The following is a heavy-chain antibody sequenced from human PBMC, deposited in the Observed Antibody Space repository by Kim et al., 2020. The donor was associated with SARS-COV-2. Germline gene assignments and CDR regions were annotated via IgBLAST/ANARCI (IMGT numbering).Heavy chain of an antibody. V-gene: IGHV3-30*02. J-gene: IGHJ6*02. Sequence: VKGRFTISRDNSKNTLYLQMNSLRAEDTAVYYCAKGSGGSWYWYYYGMDVWGQGTTVTVSS. D-gene: IGHD6-13*01. CDR3: AKGSGGSWYWYYYGMDV.